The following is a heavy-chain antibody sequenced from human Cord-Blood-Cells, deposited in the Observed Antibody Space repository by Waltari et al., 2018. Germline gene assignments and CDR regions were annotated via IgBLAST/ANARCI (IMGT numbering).Heavy chain of an antibody. CDR1: GYNFTGYY. D-gene: IGHD1-1*01. Sequence: QVQLVQSGAEVKKPGASVKVSCKASGYNFTGYYMHWVRQAPGQGLEWMGWINPNSCGTNYAQNIQGWFTMTRDTSISTAYMGLSRLRSDDTAVYYCARSQLEPYYFDCWGQGTMVTVSS. CDR2: INPNSCGT. CDR3: ARSQLEPYYFDC. J-gene: IGHJ4*02. V-gene: IGHV1-2*04.